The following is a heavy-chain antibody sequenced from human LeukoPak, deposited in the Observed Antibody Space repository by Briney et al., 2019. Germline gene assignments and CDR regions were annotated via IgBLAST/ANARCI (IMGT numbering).Heavy chain of an antibody. Sequence: SETLSLTCAVYGGSFSGYYWSWIRQPPGKGLEWIGEINHSGSTNYNPSLKSRVTISVDTSKNQFSLKLRSVTAADTAVYYCARAYRVLPAAMDTFDYWGQGTLVTVSP. CDR2: INHSGST. J-gene: IGHJ4*02. CDR3: ARAYRVLPAAMDTFDY. D-gene: IGHD2-2*01. CDR1: GGSFSGYY. V-gene: IGHV4-34*01.